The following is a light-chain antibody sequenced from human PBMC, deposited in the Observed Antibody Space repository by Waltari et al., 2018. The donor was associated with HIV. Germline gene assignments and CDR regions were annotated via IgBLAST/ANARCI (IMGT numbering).Light chain of an antibody. J-gene: IGLJ2*01. CDR3: ETWDDSLTAVV. CDR1: RSNIGSNA. Sequence: QSVLTQPPSASGTPGQRVTISCSGSRSNIGSNAVNWYQQLPRTAPKLLIYSDDQRPSGVPDLFSGSTSGTSASLAISGLQSEDEAYSYCETWDDSLTAVVFGGGTKVTVL. V-gene: IGLV1-44*01. CDR2: SDD.